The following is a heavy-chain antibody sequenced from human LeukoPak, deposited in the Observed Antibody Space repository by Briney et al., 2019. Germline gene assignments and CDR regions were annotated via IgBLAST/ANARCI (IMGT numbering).Heavy chain of an antibody. CDR3: AKDGSIAVAGNSFDY. J-gene: IGHJ4*02. CDR2: ISSSSSYI. V-gene: IGHV3-21*04. CDR1: GFTFSSYS. D-gene: IGHD6-19*01. Sequence: PGGSLRLSCTASGFTFSSYSINWVRQAPGKGLEWVSFISSSSSYIFYADSVKGRFTISRDNAKNSLYLQMISLRAEDTALYYCAKDGSIAVAGNSFDYWGQGTLVTVSS.